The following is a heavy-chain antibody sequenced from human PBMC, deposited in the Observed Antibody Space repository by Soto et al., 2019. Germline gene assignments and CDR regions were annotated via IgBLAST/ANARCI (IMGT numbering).Heavy chain of an antibody. Sequence: EVQLLESGGGLVQPGGSLRLSCAASGFTFSTYGMSWVRQAPGKGLEWVSGISASSGSTYYADSVKGRFTISRDNSKNTRYLQMNSLRADDTAVYYCGAAGYWGQGTLVTVAS. J-gene: IGHJ4*02. CDR1: GFTFSTYG. D-gene: IGHD6-13*01. V-gene: IGHV3-23*01. CDR2: ISASSGST. CDR3: GAAGY.